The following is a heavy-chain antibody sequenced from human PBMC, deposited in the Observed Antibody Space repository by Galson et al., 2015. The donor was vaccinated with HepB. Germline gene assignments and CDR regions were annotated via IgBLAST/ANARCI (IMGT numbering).Heavy chain of an antibody. D-gene: IGHD6-13*01. Sequence: SLRLSCAASGFAFNTYGMHWVRQAPGKGLEWVAVTSRDGSYKDYTDAVKGRFTISRDNSKNTLYLEMNSLRAEDTAVYHCAKAAGGHFDYWGQGTLVTVSS. CDR2: TSRDGSYK. CDR1: GFAFNTYG. V-gene: IGHV3-30*18. J-gene: IGHJ4*02. CDR3: AKAAGGHFDY.